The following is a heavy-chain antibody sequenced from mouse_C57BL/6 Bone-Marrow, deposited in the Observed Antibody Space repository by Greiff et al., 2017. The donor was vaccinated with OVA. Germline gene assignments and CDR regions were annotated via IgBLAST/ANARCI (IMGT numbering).Heavy chain of an antibody. V-gene: IGHV1-72*01. CDR2: IDPNSGGT. CDR1: GYTFTSYW. Sequence: QVQLQQPGAELVKPGASVKLSCKASGYTFTSYWMHWVKQRPGRGLEWIGRIDPNSGGTKYNEKFKSKATLTVDKPSSTAYMQLSSLTSVDSAVSFIARLYVYDYDAAFYNWGQGTTLTVSS. J-gene: IGHJ2*01. CDR3: ARLYVYDYDAAFYN. D-gene: IGHD2-4*01.